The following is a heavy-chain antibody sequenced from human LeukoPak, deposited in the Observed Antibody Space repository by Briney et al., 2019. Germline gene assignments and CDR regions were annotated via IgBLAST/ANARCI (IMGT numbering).Heavy chain of an antibody. CDR1: GSMYNYY. J-gene: IGHJ4*02. V-gene: IGHV4-59*08. CDR2: IHYSGST. D-gene: IGHD3-10*01. CDR3: ARLYYYGSGSYENYFDY. Sequence: PSETLSLTCTVSGSMYNYYWSWIRQPPGKGLEWIGYIHYSGSTNYNPSLKSRVTMSLDTSKNQVSLKLNSVTAADTAVYYCARLYYYGSGSYENYFDYWGQGTLVTVSS.